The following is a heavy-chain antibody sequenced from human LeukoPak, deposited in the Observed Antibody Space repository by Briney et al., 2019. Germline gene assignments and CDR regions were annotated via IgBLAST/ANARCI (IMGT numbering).Heavy chain of an antibody. CDR3: ARGDFDC. J-gene: IGHJ4*02. CDR2: VKQDGSGE. CDR1: GFTLTNYW. Sequence: GGSLRLSCAASGFTLTNYWMSWVRQAPGKGLEWVANVKQDGSGEYYVDSVKGRFTISRDSAKNSLYLQMNSLRAEDTAVYYCARGDFDCWGQGTLVTVSS. V-gene: IGHV3-7*03.